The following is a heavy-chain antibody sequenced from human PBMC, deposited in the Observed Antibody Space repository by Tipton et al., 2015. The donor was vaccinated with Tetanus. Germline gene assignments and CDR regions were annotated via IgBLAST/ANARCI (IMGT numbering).Heavy chain of an antibody. J-gene: IGHJ5*02. CDR2: ISSDGSNK. CDR1: GFTFRNFG. V-gene: IGHV3-30*03. CDR3: ARGRGLGPHEYFEH. Sequence: SGFTFRNFGMHWVRQAPGKGLEWVAFISSDGSNKNYTDSVKGRFTISRDNSKNTLYVQMNSLRAEDTAVYYCARGRGLGPHEYFEHWGQGTLVTVSS. D-gene: IGHD3/OR15-3a*01.